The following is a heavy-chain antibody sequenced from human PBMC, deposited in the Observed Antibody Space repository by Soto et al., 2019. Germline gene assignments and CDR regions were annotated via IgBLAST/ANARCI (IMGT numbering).Heavy chain of an antibody. V-gene: IGHV3-21*01. J-gene: IGHJ6*02. CDR1: GFTFSSLS. D-gene: IGHD4-17*01. CDR3: MGGDYERDSYDGLDV. CDR2: ISSSSDYI. Sequence: EVQLVESGGDLVKPGGSLRLSCAASGFTFSSLSMNWVRQAPGKGLEWVSSISSSSDYIYYVDSVKGRFTISRDNAKNSVYLQMDSMRAEDTAVYYCMGGDYERDSYDGLDVWGQGTRVTVSS.